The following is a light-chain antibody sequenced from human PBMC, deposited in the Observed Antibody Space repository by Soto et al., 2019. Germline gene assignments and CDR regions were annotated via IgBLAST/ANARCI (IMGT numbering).Light chain of an antibody. V-gene: IGKV3-20*01. CDR3: QQYGRSPTT. J-gene: IGKJ1*01. Sequence: EIVMTQSPATLSVSPGERATLSCRASQSISNNLAWYQQQPGQTPRLLIYGASSRATGIPDRFSGSGSGTGFTLTISGLEPEDFALYYCQQYGRSPTTFGQGTKVDIK. CDR2: GAS. CDR1: QSISNN.